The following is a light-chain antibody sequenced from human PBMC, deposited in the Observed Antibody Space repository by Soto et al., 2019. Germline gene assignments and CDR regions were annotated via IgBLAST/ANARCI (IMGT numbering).Light chain of an antibody. CDR1: QSVRSN. CDR2: GAS. V-gene: IGKV3-15*01. CDR3: QQYYNWPRT. J-gene: IGKJ1*01. Sequence: EIVMTQSPATLSVSPGEGVTLSCRAGQSVRSNLAWYQQKPGQAPRLLNYGASTRATGIPARFSGSGSGTEFTLSISSLQSEDFAVYYCQQYYNWPRTFGQGTKVEI.